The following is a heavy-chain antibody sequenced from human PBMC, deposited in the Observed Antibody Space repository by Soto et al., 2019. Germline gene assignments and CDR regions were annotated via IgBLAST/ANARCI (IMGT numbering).Heavy chain of an antibody. Sequence: GASVKVSCKASGYTFTRYSVSWVRQAPGQGLEWMGWISGYNTNRNYAQKLHGRVTMTTDTSTSTAYMELRSLRSDDTAVYYCARVYSSSWYRDYYYYMDVWGKGTTVTVSS. CDR3: ARVYSSSWYRDYYYYMDV. V-gene: IGHV1-18*04. CDR2: ISGYNTNR. J-gene: IGHJ6*03. D-gene: IGHD6-13*01. CDR1: GYTFTRYS.